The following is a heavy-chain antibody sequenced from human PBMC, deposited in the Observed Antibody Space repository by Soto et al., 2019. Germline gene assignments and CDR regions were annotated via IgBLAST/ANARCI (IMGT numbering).Heavy chain of an antibody. V-gene: IGHV5-51*01. Sequence: PGESLKIPCKGSGYRFVDYWIGWLRQMPGKGLEWMAFIYPPDSDPKYSPSFEGQVTVSADTSISTAYLQWSSLRASDTAIYYCARPHNAGIQLWGEFGYWGQGTLVTVSS. CDR3: ARPHNAGIQLWGEFGY. J-gene: IGHJ4*02. CDR1: GYRFVDYW. CDR2: IYPPDSDP. D-gene: IGHD5-18*01.